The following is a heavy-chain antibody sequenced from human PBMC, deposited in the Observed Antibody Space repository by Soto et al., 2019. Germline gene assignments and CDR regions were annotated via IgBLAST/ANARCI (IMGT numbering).Heavy chain of an antibody. Sequence: SQTLSLTCVISGDSVSSNSAAWNWIRQSPSRGLEWLGRTYYRSKWYNDYAVSVKSRITINPDTSKNQFSLQLNSVTPEDTAVYYCARDREDYNWNYEDYFDYWGQGTLVTVSS. CDR2: TYYRSKWYN. CDR3: ARDREDYNWNYEDYFDY. CDR1: GDSVSSNSAA. D-gene: IGHD1-7*01. V-gene: IGHV6-1*01. J-gene: IGHJ4*02.